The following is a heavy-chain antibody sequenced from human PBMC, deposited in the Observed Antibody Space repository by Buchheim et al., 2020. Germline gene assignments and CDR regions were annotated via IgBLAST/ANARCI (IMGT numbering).Heavy chain of an antibody. Sequence: QVQLQESGPGLVKPSETLSLTCTVSGDSVSSSSYYWSWIRQPPRKGLEWIGYSYYTGSTNYNPSLKSRVTISVDTSKNQSSLKLRSVTAADTAVYYCARESRYSYGFGNYWGQGTL. CDR2: SYYTGST. CDR1: GDSVSSSSYY. J-gene: IGHJ4*02. CDR3: ARESRYSYGFGNY. D-gene: IGHD5-18*01. V-gene: IGHV4-61*01.